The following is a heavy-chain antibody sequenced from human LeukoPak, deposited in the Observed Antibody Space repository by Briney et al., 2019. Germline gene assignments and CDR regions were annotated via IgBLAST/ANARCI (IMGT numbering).Heavy chain of an antibody. J-gene: IGHJ4*02. V-gene: IGHV3-30-3*01. CDR1: GFTFSSYA. CDR2: ISYDGSNK. Sequence: GRSLRLSCAASGFTFSSYAMHWVRQAPGKGLEWVAVISYDGSNKYYADSVKGRFTISRDNSKNTLYLQMNSLRAEDTAVYYCGDGESGGYWGQGTLVTVSS. CDR3: GDGESGGY. D-gene: IGHD3-10*01.